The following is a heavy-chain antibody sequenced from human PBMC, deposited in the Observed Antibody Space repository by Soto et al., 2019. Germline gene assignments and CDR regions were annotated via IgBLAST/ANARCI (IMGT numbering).Heavy chain of an antibody. Sequence: GESLKISCKGSGYSFTSYWIGCVRQMPGKGLEWMGIIYPGDSDTRYSPSFQGQVTISADKSTSTAYLQWSSLKASDTAMYYCARTSEAGKHYHDMDVWGQGTTVTVSS. V-gene: IGHV5-51*01. D-gene: IGHD6-13*01. CDR1: GYSFTSYW. CDR2: IYPGDSDT. J-gene: IGHJ6*02. CDR3: ARTSEAGKHYHDMDV.